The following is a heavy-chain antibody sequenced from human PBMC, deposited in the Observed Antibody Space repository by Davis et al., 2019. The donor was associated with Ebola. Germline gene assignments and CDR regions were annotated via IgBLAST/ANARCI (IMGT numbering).Heavy chain of an antibody. CDR3: ARGGGGDYEYYFDY. V-gene: IGHV4-34*01. D-gene: IGHD4-17*01. CDR1: GGSFSGYY. J-gene: IGHJ4*02. Sequence: ETLSLTCAVYGGSFSGYYWSWIRQPPGKGLEWIGEINHSGSTNYNPSLKSRVTISVDTSKNQFSLKLSSVTAAGTAVYYCARGGGGDYEYYFDYWGQGTLVTVSS. CDR2: INHSGST.